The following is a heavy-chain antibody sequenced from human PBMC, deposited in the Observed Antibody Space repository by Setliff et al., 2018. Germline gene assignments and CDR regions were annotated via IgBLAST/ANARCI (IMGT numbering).Heavy chain of an antibody. J-gene: IGHJ4*02. CDR3: ASLADKGDYYFDY. CDR2: IYTDGST. V-gene: IGHV3-66*02. D-gene: IGHD3-10*01. Sequence: GGSLRLSCAASGFTVSSKYMSWVRQAPGKGLEWVSVIYTDGSTYYADSVKGRFTISRDNSRNTLYLQMNSLRAEDTAVYYCASLADKGDYYFDYWGQGTLVTVSS. CDR1: GFTVSSKY.